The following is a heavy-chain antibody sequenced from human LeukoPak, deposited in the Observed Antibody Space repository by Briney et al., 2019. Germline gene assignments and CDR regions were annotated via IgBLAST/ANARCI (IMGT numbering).Heavy chain of an antibody. D-gene: IGHD7-27*01. CDR2: IISSGSYI. Sequence: GGSLRLSCAASGFTVNNNYMNWVRQAPGKGLEWVSSIISSGSYIYYADSVKGRFTISRDDAKNSLYLQMNSLRTEDTAVYYCVRDGSSWGNFDYWGQGTLVSVSS. CDR3: VRDGSSWGNFDY. J-gene: IGHJ4*02. CDR1: GFTVNNNY. V-gene: IGHV3-21*01.